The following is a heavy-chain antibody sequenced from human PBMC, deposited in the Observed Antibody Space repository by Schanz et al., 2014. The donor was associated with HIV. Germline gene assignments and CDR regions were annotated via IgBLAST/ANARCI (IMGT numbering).Heavy chain of an antibody. CDR1: GFTFDSYA. CDR3: AKMARSVAANTNFDY. D-gene: IGHD6-19*01. CDR2: ITGSGVST. Sequence: VHLVESGGGVVQPGRSLRLSCAASGFTFDSYAMTWVRQAPGKGLDWVSGITGSGVSTYYADSVKGRFTISRDNSKNTLYLQMNSLRAEDTAVYYCAKMARSVAANTNFDYWGQGTLVTVSS. V-gene: IGHV3-23*04. J-gene: IGHJ4*02.